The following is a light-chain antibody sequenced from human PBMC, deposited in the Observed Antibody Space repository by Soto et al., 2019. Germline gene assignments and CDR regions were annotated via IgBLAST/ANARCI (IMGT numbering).Light chain of an antibody. V-gene: IGKV3-15*01. J-gene: IGKJ1*01. CDR2: DAS. CDR3: QQYTNWPPWT. CDR1: QGVKSD. Sequence: DIVVTQSPATLSVSPGERATLSCRASQGVKSDLAWYQQRPGQAPRLLIYDASNRATGTPVRFSGSGSGTEFTLTISSLQSEDFAIYYCQQYTNWPPWTFGQGTKVEMK.